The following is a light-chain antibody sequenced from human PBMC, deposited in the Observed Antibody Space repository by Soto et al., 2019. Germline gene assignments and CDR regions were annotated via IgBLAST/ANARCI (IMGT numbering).Light chain of an antibody. CDR1: EVGSYNL. CDR3: CSYAPSRTGV. V-gene: IGLV2-23*02. CDR2: EVT. J-gene: IGLJ3*02. Sequence: QSALTQPASVSGSPGQSITISCTGTEVGSYNLVSWYQQQPGKAPKLTLYEVTKRPSGVSDRFSGSKSGKTASLTISGLQAEDEADYYCCSYAPSRTGVFGGGTKLTVL.